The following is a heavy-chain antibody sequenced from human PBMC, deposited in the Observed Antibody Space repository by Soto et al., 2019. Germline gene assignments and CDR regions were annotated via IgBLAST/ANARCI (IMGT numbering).Heavy chain of an antibody. J-gene: IGHJ3*02. CDR1: GFTFSSYA. D-gene: IGHD2-15*01. Sequence: EVQLLESGGGLVQPGGSLRLSCAASGFTFSSYAMSWVRQAPGKGLAWVSAISGSGGSTYDADSVKGRFTISRDNSTNTLDLQMNSLGGEDKAVYYCANWRVGSDKQAVVVAAGRRGNDAFDILGQGTMVTVSS. CDR2: ISGSGGST. CDR3: ANWRVGSDKQAVVVAAGRRGNDAFDI. V-gene: IGHV3-23*01.